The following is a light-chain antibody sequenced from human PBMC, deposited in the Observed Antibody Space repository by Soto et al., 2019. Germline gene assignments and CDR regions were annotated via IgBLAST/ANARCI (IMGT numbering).Light chain of an antibody. CDR1: QSVSNNY. V-gene: IGKV3-20*01. J-gene: IGKJ5*01. CDR2: GAS. Sequence: EIVLTQSPGTLSLSPGGRATLSCRASQSVSNNYLAWYQQKPGQAPRLLIYGASNRATGIPDRFSGSGSGTDFTLTISRLEPEDYAVYYCQQYKSWPPITFGQGTRLEI. CDR3: QQYKSWPPIT.